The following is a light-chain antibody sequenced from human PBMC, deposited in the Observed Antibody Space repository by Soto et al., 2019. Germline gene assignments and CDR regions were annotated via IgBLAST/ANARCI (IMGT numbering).Light chain of an antibody. Sequence: QSALTQPPSASGSPGQSVTISCTGTSIDVGGYNYVSWYQQHPGKAPKLMIYEVSERPSGVPDRFSGSKSSNTASLTVSGLQAEDEADYYCSSYAGSNNFVFGTGTKLTVL. CDR3: SSYAGSNNFV. CDR1: SIDVGGYNY. V-gene: IGLV2-8*01. J-gene: IGLJ1*01. CDR2: EVS.